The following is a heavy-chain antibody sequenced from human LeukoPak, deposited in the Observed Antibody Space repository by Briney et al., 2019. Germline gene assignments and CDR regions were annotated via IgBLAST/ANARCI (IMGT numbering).Heavy chain of an antibody. Sequence: GGSLRLSCAASGFTFSSYWMHWVRQAPGKGLVWVSRINSDGSSTSYADSVKGRFTISRDNAKNTLYLQMNSLRAEDTAVYYCARVSYYYGSGSYRPTTVYYFDYWGQGTLVTVSS. CDR3: ARVSYYYGSGSYRPTTVYYFDY. V-gene: IGHV3-74*01. D-gene: IGHD3-10*01. J-gene: IGHJ4*02. CDR1: GFTFSSYW. CDR2: INSDGSST.